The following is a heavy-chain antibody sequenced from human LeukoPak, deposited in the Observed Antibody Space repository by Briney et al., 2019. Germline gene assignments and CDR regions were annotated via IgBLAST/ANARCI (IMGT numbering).Heavy chain of an antibody. CDR2: ISGSGGST. V-gene: IGHV3-23*01. CDR3: AKGKWMLSRELLGLDFLDY. D-gene: IGHD1-26*01. Sequence: GGPLSLSCAASGFTFSIYAMSWVRQAPGKGLEWVSAISGSGGSTYYAEAVKGRSTIPEDNSKNRLYLQINSLRAEDTGVYCCAKGKWMLSRELLGLDFLDYWGQGTLVTVSS. CDR1: GFTFSIYA. J-gene: IGHJ4*02.